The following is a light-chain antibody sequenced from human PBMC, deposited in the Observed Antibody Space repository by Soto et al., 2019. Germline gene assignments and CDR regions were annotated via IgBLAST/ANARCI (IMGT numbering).Light chain of an antibody. Sequence: QSALTQPPSASGSPGQSVTISCTGTFNDVGGYNYVSWYQQHPGKAPKVIIYEVYKRPSGVPDRFSGSKSGKTASLTVSGLQADDEADYYCSSYTSKSSLIFGGGTKLTVL. J-gene: IGLJ2*01. CDR2: EVY. CDR1: FNDVGGYNY. CDR3: SSYTSKSSLI. V-gene: IGLV2-8*01.